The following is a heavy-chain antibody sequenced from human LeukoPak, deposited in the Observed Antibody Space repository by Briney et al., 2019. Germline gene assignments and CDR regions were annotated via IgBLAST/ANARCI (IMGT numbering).Heavy chain of an antibody. CDR1: GFTFSSYW. V-gene: IGHV3-7*01. CDR2: IKQDGSEK. D-gene: IGHD3-22*01. CDR3: ARDFYDSSGYYYRLYDY. J-gene: IGHJ4*02. Sequence: PGGSLRLSCAASGFTFSSYWMSWVCQAPGKGLEWVANIKQDGSEKYYADSVKGRFTISRDNAKNSLYLQMNSLRAEDTAVYYCARDFYDSSGYYYRLYDYWGQGTLVTVSS.